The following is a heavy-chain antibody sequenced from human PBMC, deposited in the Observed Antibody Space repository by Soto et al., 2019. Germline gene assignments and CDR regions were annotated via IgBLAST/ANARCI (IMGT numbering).Heavy chain of an antibody. CDR1: GGSISSYY. Sequence: SETLSLTCTVSGGSISSYYWSWIRQPPGKGLEWIGYIYYSGSTNYNPSLKSRVTISADTSKNQFSLKLSSVTAADTAVYYCAREPRGYYDSSGYYREGYFDYWGQGTLVTVSS. J-gene: IGHJ4*02. V-gene: IGHV4-59*01. CDR3: AREPRGYYDSSGYYREGYFDY. CDR2: IYYSGST. D-gene: IGHD3-22*01.